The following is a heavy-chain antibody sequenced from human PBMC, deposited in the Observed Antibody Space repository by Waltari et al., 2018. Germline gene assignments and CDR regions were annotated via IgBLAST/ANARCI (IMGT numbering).Heavy chain of an antibody. V-gene: IGHV3-9*01. Sequence: EVQLVESGGGLVQPGRSLRLYCAASGFTFDDYAMHWVRQAPGKGLGWVSGISWNSDSIGYADSVKGRFTISRDNAKNSLYLQMNSLRAEDTALYYWAKDHSIAVAGIDYWGQGTLVTVSS. CDR2: ISWNSDSI. CDR3: AKDHSIAVAGIDY. D-gene: IGHD6-19*01. CDR1: GFTFDDYA. J-gene: IGHJ4*02.